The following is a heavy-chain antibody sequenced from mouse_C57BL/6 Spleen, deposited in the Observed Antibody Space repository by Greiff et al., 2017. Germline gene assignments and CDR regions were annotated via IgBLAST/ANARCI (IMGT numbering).Heavy chain of an antibody. J-gene: IGHJ3*01. CDR2: INPYNGGT. D-gene: IGHD3-3*01. CDR1: GYTFTDYY. CDR3: ARGDAWFAY. Sequence: EVKLMESGPVLVKPGASVKMSCKASGYTFTDYYMNWVKQSHGKSLEWIGVINPYNGGTSYNQKFKGKATLTVDKSSSTAYMELNSLTSEDSAVYYCARGDAWFAYWGQGTLVTVSA. V-gene: IGHV1-19*01.